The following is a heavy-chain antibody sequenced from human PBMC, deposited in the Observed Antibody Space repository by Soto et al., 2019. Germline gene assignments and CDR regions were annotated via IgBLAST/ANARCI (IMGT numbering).Heavy chain of an antibody. CDR1: GFTFSSYE. Sequence: GGSLRLSCAASGFTFSSYEMNWVRQAPGKGLEWVSYISSSGSTIYYADSVKGRFTISRDNAKNSLYLQMNSLRAEDTAVYYCARHSSGWYPNWYFDLWGRGTPVTVSS. CDR3: ARHSSGWYPNWYFDL. V-gene: IGHV3-48*03. J-gene: IGHJ2*01. D-gene: IGHD6-19*01. CDR2: ISSSGSTI.